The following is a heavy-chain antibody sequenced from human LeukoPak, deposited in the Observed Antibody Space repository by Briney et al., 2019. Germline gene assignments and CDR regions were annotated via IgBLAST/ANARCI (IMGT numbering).Heavy chain of an antibody. CDR1: GGSISSGDFY. CDR2: IYYSGST. J-gene: IGHJ4*02. V-gene: IGHV4-30-4*01. CDR3: ARHREATTVTNFDY. Sequence: PSETLSLTCTVSGGSISSGDFYWSWIRQTPGKGLEWIGHIYYSGSTYSNPSLKRRVTISVDTSENQFSLGLSSVTAADTAVYYCARHREATTVTNFDYWGQGTLVTVSS. D-gene: IGHD4-17*01.